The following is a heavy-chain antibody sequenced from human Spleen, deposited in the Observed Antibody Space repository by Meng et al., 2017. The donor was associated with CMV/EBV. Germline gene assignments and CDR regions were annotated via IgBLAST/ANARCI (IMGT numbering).Heavy chain of an antibody. D-gene: IGHD2-15*01. Sequence: ASVKVSCKASGYTFAGYFMHWVRQAPGQGLEWMGWISPNTGVTKFAQKFQGRVTLTRDTSISTVYMELNRLRSDDTAIYYCAKGTRIPRPYFDSWGQGTLVTVSS. CDR1: GYTFAGYF. V-gene: IGHV1-2*02. J-gene: IGHJ4*02. CDR2: ISPNTGVT. CDR3: AKGTRIPRPYFDS.